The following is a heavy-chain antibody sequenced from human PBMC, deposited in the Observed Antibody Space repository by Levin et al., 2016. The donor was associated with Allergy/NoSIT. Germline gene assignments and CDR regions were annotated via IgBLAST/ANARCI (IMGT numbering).Heavy chain of an antibody. Sequence: SETLSLTCTVSGGSISSYYWSWIRQPPGKGLEWIGYIYYSGSTNYNPSLKSRVTISVDTSKNQFSLKLSSVTAADTAVYYCAREYCSSTSCYTGAFDIWGQGTMVTVSS. CDR3: AREYCSSTSCYTGAFDI. CDR2: IYYSGST. J-gene: IGHJ3*02. D-gene: IGHD2-2*02. V-gene: IGHV4-59*13. CDR1: GGSISSYY.